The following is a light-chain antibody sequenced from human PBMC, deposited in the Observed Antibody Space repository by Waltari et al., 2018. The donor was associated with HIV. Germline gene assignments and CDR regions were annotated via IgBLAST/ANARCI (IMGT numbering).Light chain of an antibody. Sequence: QSALTQPASVSGSPGQSLTISCTATSSDVASSNLVSWYQQHPGKAPKVMIYAVTKRPSGVSNRFSGSKSDNTASLTISGLQADDEADYYCCAYAGTGTYVFGTGTKVTVL. CDR3: CAYAGTGTYV. V-gene: IGLV2-23*02. CDR2: AVT. J-gene: IGLJ1*01. CDR1: SSDVASSNL.